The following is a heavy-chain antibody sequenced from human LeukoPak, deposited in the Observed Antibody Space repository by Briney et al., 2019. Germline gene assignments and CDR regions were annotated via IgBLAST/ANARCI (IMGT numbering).Heavy chain of an antibody. Sequence: GESLKISCKGSGYRFACYWISWVRQMPGKGLEWMGRIDPSDSHTNYSPSFQGHVTISGDKSISTAYLQWSSLKASDTAMYYCARQYHYDSSGYPYAFEIWGQGTMVTVSS. J-gene: IGHJ3*02. CDR3: ARQYHYDSSGYPYAFEI. CDR2: IDPSDSHT. D-gene: IGHD3-22*01. V-gene: IGHV5-10-1*01. CDR1: GYRFACYW.